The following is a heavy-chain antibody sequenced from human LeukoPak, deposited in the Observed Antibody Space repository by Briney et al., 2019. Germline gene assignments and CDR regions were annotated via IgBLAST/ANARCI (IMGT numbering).Heavy chain of an antibody. Sequence: GGSLRLSCAASGFTFNSYGMHWVRQAPGKGLEWVAVIWYDGSNKYYADSVKGRFTISRDNSKNTLYLQMNSLRAEDTAVYYCAKDGKIVATSTTWFDPWGQGTLVTVSS. J-gene: IGHJ5*02. V-gene: IGHV3-33*06. D-gene: IGHD5-12*01. CDR2: IWYDGSNK. CDR1: GFTFNSYG. CDR3: AKDGKIVATSTTWFDP.